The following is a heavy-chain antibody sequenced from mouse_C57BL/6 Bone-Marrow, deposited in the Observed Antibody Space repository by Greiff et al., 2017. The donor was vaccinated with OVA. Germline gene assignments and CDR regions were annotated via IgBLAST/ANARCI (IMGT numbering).Heavy chain of an antibody. Sequence: EVKLVESGGDLVKPGGSLKLSCAASGFTFSSSGMSWVRQTPDKRLEWVATIRSGGSYTYYPHSVKGRFTISRDNAKNTLYLQMSSLKSEDTAMYYCAIYYSNYSWFAYWGQGTLVTVSA. CDR2: IRSGGSYT. CDR1: GFTFSSSG. J-gene: IGHJ3*01. D-gene: IGHD2-5*01. CDR3: AIYYSNYSWFAY. V-gene: IGHV5-6*02.